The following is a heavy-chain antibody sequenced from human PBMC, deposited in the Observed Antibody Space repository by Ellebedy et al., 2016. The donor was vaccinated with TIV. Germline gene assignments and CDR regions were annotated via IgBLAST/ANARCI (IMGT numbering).Heavy chain of an antibody. CDR1: GFVFSNYG. J-gene: IGHJ4*02. D-gene: IGHD3-10*01. Sequence: PGGSLRLSCAAYGFVFSNYGMSWVRQAPGKGLKWVASINQQGNEQHYVDYVKGSFTISRDNARNSVSLQMNSLRVDDTAVYFCALPPDYYGSGSFDYWGQGALVTVSS. V-gene: IGHV3-7*03. CDR2: INQQGNEQ. CDR3: ALPPDYYGSGSFDY.